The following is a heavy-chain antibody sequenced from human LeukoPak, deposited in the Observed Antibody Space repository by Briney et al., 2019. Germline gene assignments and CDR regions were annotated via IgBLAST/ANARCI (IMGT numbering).Heavy chain of an antibody. J-gene: IGHJ4*02. CDR3: ARRKWWSLAGFDY. D-gene: IGHD2-15*01. V-gene: IGHV4-34*01. CDR1: GGSFSGYY. Sequence: SETLSLTCAVYGGSFSGYYWSWIRQPPGKGLEWIGEINHSGSNNYNPSLKSRVTISVDTSKNQFSLKLSSVTAADTAVYYCARRKWWSLAGFDYWGQGTLVTVSS. CDR2: INHSGSN.